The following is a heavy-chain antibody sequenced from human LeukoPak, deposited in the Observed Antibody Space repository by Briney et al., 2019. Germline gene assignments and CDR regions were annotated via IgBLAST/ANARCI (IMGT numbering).Heavy chain of an antibody. CDR3: ARHDYSKSLDY. D-gene: IGHD4-4*01. CDR1: GGSISSYY. J-gene: IGHJ4*02. CDR2: IYYSGST. Sequence: PSETLSLTCTVSGGSISSYYWSWIRQPPGKGLEWIGYIYYSGSTNYNPSLKSRVTISVDTSKNQFSLKLSSVTAADTAVYYCARHDYSKSLDYWGQGTLVTVSS. V-gene: IGHV4-59*08.